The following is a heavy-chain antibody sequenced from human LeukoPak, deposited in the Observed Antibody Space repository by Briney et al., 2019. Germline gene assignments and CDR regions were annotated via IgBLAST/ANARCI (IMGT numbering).Heavy chain of an antibody. CDR2: INHSGST. CDR3: ARQDLVQDPEQSPVYAFDI. V-gene: IGHV4-34*01. CDR1: GGSFSGFY. J-gene: IGHJ3*02. Sequence: SETLSLTCAVYGGSFSGFYWSWFRQPPGKGLEWIGEINHSGSTNYNPSLKSRVTISVDTSKNQFSLKLSSVTAADTAVYYCARQDLVQDPEQSPVYAFDIWGQGTMVTVSS. D-gene: IGHD6-19*01.